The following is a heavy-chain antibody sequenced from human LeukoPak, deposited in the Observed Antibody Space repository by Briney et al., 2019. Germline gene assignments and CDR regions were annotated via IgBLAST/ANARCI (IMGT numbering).Heavy chain of an antibody. CDR2: ISSVGGTI. CDR1: GFTFSSYE. Sequence: PGGSLRLTCAASGFTFSSYEMNWVRQAPGKGLEWVSYISSVGGTIYYADPVKGRFTISRDNAKNSVYLQLNSLRAEDTAVYYCARKGSGWYFTYWGQGTLVTVSS. J-gene: IGHJ4*02. V-gene: IGHV3-48*03. D-gene: IGHD6-19*01. CDR3: ARKGSGWYFTY.